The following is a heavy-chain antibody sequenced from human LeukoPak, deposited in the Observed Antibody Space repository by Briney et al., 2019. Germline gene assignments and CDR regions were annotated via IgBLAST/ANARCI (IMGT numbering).Heavy chain of an antibody. CDR1: GFTFTTFT. J-gene: IGHJ4*02. CDR2: ISTSNTFI. D-gene: IGHD3-22*01. CDR3: ARDMSAWDDSSGYSDY. V-gene: IGHV3-21*01. Sequence: GGSLRLSCAASGFTFTTFTMNWVRQAPGKGLEWVSSISTSNTFIYYADSVKGRFTISRDNAKNSLYLQMNSLRAKDTALYFCARDMSAWDDSSGYSDYWGQGTLVTVSS.